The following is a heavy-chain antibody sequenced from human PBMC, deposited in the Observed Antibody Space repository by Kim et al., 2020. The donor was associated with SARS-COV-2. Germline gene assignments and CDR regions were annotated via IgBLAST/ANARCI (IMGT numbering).Heavy chain of an antibody. Sequence: GGSLRLSCAASGFTFSNAWMSWVRQAPGKGLEWVGRIKSKTDGGTTDYAAPVKGRFTISRDDSKNTLYLQMNSLKTEDTAVYYCTTDLIVGATRPPKGATQRALSGASRGDYWGQGTLVTVSS. D-gene: IGHD1-26*01. CDR2: IKSKTDGGTT. V-gene: IGHV3-15*01. CDR1: GFTFSNAW. J-gene: IGHJ4*02. CDR3: TTDLIVGATRPPKGATQRALSGASRGDY.